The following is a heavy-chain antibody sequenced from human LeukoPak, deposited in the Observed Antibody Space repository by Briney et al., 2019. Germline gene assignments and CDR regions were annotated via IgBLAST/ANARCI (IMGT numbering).Heavy chain of an antibody. D-gene: IGHD3-3*01. J-gene: IGHJ3*02. CDR3: ARDENGITIFGETFAFDI. V-gene: IGHV3-23*01. CDR2: IIGRGGSGGST. Sequence: GGSLRLSCAASGFTFSSYSMNWVRQAPGKGLEWVSAIIGRGGSGGSTYYADSVKGRFTISRDNAKNSLYLQMNSLRAEDTAVYYCARDENGITIFGETFAFDIWGQGTMVTVSS. CDR1: GFTFSSYS.